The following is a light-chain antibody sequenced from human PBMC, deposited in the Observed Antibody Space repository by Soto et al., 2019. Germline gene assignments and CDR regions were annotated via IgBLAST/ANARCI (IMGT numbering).Light chain of an antibody. CDR3: SSYTSSSTVV. CDR2: DVS. CDR1: SSDVGGYNY. Sequence: QSALTQPASVSGSPGQSITMSCTGTSSDVGGYNYVSWYQQHPGKAPKLMIYDVSNRPSGVSNRFSGSKSGNTASLTISGLQAEDEADYYCSSYTSSSTVVFGGGTSSPS. J-gene: IGLJ2*01. V-gene: IGLV2-14*01.